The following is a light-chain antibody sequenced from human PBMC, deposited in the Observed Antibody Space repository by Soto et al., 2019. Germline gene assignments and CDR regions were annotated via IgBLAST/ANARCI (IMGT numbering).Light chain of an antibody. Sequence: DIPLTQSPSSLSASVGDRVTITCRASQGIAGFLAWYQQKPGKAPKLLIYAASTLQSGIPSRFSGSGSGTEFTLTINNLQPEDFATYYCHPLNSYPFGGETKVEIK. CDR2: AAS. J-gene: IGKJ4*01. V-gene: IGKV1-9*01. CDR3: HPLNSYP. CDR1: QGIAGF.